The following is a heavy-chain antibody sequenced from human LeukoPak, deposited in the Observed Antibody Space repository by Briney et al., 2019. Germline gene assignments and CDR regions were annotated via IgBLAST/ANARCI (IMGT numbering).Heavy chain of an antibody. CDR3: ARGFRYCSSTSCHALDY. J-gene: IGHJ4*02. V-gene: IGHV3-48*03. D-gene: IGHD2-2*01. CDR2: ISSSGSTI. Sequence: GGSLRLSCAASGSTFSSYEMNWVRQAPGKGLEWVSYISSSGSTIYYADSVKGRFTISRDNAKNSLYLQMNSLRAEDTAVYYCARGFRYCSSTSCHALDYWGQGTLVTVSS. CDR1: GSTFSSYE.